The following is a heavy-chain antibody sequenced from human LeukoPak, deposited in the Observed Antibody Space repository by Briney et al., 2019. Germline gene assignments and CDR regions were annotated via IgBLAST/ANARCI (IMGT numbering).Heavy chain of an antibody. CDR3: ARARGSRDCSSTSCYIDY. CDR1: GFTFSSYS. V-gene: IGHV3-21*01. D-gene: IGHD2-2*02. Sequence: GGSLRLSCAASGFTFSSYSMNWVRQAPGKGLEWVSSISSSSSYIYYADSVKGRFTISRDNAKNSLYLQMNSLRAEDTAVYYCARARGSRDCSSTSCYIDYWGQGTLVTVSS. CDR2: ISSSSSYI. J-gene: IGHJ4*02.